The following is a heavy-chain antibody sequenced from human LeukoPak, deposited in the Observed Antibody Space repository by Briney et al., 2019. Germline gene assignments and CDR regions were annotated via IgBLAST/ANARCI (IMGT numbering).Heavy chain of an antibody. J-gene: IGHJ4*02. CDR1: GITLSHYG. CDR2: ISDSGGRT. D-gene: IGHD3-22*01. CDR3: AKRGVVIRVILVGFHKEAYYFDS. V-gene: IGHV3-23*01. Sequence: PGGSLRLSCAVSGITLSHYGMSWVRQAPGKGLEWVAGISDSGGRTNYAGSVKGRFTISRDNPKNTLYLQMNSLRAEDTAVYFCAKRGVVIRVILVGFHKEAYYFDSWGQGALVTVSS.